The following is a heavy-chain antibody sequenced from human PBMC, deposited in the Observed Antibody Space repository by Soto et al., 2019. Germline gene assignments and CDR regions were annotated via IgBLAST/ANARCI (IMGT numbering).Heavy chain of an antibody. CDR2: IYYSGST. J-gene: IGHJ6*02. D-gene: IGHD1-1*01. V-gene: IGHV4-30-4*01. Sequence: QVQLQESGPGLVKPSQTLSLTCTVSGGSISSGDYYWSWIRQPPGKGLEGIGYIYYSGSTYYNPSLKRRVDLTVDTSKNQFSLKLSSVTAADTAVYYCARDRAERYGMDVWGQGTTVAVSS. CDR3: ARDRAERYGMDV. CDR1: GGSISSGDYY.